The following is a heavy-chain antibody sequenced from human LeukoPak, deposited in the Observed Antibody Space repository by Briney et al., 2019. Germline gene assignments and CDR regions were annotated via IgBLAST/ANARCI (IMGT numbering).Heavy chain of an antibody. D-gene: IGHD6-13*01. J-gene: IGHJ4*02. V-gene: IGHV3-23*01. Sequence: GGSLRLSCAASGFTFSSYAMSWVRQAPGKGLEWVSAITGNGISTYYADSVKGRFTISRDNALNSLYLQMNSLRAEDTAIYYCARSIPYGTTWYGRSDYWGQGTLVTVSS. CDR3: ARSIPYGTTWYGRSDY. CDR2: ITGNGIST. CDR1: GFTFSSYA.